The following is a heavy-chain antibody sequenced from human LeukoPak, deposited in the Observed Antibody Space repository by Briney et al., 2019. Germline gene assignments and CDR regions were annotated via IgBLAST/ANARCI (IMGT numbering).Heavy chain of an antibody. CDR2: ISSSSSTI. Sequence: GGSLRLSCAASRFTFSSYSMNWVRQAPGKGLEWVSHISSSSSTIYYADSAKGRFTISRDNAKNSLYLQMNSLRAEDTAVYYCARDGFWAIDYWGQGTLVTVSS. V-gene: IGHV3-48*04. CDR1: RFTFSSYS. CDR3: ARDGFWAIDY. D-gene: IGHD2/OR15-2a*01. J-gene: IGHJ4*02.